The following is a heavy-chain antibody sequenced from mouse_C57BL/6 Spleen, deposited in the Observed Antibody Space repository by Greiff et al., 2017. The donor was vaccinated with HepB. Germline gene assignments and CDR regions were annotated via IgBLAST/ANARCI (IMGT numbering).Heavy chain of an antibody. V-gene: IGHV1-69*01. J-gene: IGHJ1*03. CDR3: ASPHTTVEYFDV. CDR1: GYTFTSYW. D-gene: IGHD1-1*01. CDR2: IDPSDSYT. Sequence: LQPGAELVMPGASVKLSCKASGYTFTSYWMHWVKQRPGQGLEWIGEIDPSDSYTNYNQKFKGKSTLTVDKSSSTAYMQLSSLTSEDSAVYYCASPHTTVEYFDVWGTGTTVTVSS.